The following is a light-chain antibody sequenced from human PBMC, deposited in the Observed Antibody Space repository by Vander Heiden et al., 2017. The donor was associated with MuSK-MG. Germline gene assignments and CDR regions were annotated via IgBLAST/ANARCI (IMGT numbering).Light chain of an antibody. CDR1: SSNVGIHT. J-gene: IGLJ3*02. CDR2: TNN. Sequence: SVLTQPPSASGTPGQRVTVSCSGRSSNVGIHTVNWYQQLPGTAPKLLIYTNNQRPSGVPDRFSGSKSGTSASLAISGLQAEDEADYFCAAWDDSLNGWVFGGGTKLTVL. CDR3: AAWDDSLNGWV. V-gene: IGLV1-44*01.